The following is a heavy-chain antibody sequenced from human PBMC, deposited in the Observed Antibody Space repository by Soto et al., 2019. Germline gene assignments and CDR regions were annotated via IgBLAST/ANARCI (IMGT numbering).Heavy chain of an antibody. CDR2: INPNSGGT. CDR3: ARDERYSSSWYGGQGDPSNWFDP. CDR1: GYTFTGYY. D-gene: IGHD6-13*01. J-gene: IGHJ5*02. V-gene: IGHV1-2*02. Sequence: ASVKVSCKASGYTFTGYYVHWVRQAPGQGLEWMGWINPNSGGTNYAQKFQGRVTMTRDTSISTAYMELSRLRSDDTAVYYCARDERYSSSWYGGQGDPSNWFDPWAREPWSPSPQ.